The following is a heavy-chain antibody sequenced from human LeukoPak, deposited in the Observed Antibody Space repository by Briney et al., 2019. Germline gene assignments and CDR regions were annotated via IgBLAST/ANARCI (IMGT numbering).Heavy chain of an antibody. Sequence: GESLKISCKGSGYSFTSYWIGWVRQMHGKGLEWMGIIYPGDSDTRYSPSFQGQVTISADKSISTAYLQWSSLKASDTAMYYCARGFLGYCSSTSCSKYDAFDIWGQGTMVTVSS. CDR2: IYPGDSDT. V-gene: IGHV5-51*01. J-gene: IGHJ3*02. CDR3: ARGFLGYCSSTSCSKYDAFDI. D-gene: IGHD2-2*01. CDR1: GYSFTSYW.